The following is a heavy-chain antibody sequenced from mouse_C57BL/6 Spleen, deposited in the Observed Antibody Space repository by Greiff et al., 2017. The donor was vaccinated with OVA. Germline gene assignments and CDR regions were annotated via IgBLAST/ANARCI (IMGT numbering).Heavy chain of an antibody. CDR1: GYTFTSYG. CDR3: ARNSRLGGFDD. CDR2: IYPRSGNT. D-gene: IGHD2-12*01. V-gene: IGHV1-81*01. Sequence: QVQLQQSGAELARPGASVKLSCKASGYTFTSYGISWVKQRTGQGLEWIGEIYPRSGNTYYNEKFKGKATLTADKSSSTAYMELRSLTSEDSAVYFCARNSRLGGFDDWGQGTTLTVSS. J-gene: IGHJ2*01.